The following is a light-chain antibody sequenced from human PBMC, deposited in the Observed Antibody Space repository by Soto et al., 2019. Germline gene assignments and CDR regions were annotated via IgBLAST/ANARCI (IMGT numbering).Light chain of an antibody. CDR3: SSYAGSNNWV. CDR1: SSDVGDYNY. J-gene: IGLJ3*02. V-gene: IGLV2-8*01. Sequence: QSALTQPPSASGSPGQSVTISCTGTSSDVGDYNYVSWYQQHPGKAPKLMIYEVSKRPSGVPDRFSGSKSGNTASLTVSGLQAEEEADSYCSSYAGSNNWVFGGGTKLTVL. CDR2: EVS.